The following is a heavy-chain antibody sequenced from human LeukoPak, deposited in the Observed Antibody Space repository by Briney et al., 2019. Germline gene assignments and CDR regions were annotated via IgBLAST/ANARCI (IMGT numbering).Heavy chain of an antibody. D-gene: IGHD1-26*01. Sequence: SQTLSLTCTVSGGSISSGSHYWSWIRQPAGKGLEWIGRIYTSGSTNYNPSLKSRVTISVDTSKNQFSLKLSSVTAADTAVYYCARGDSGSYLDYWGQGTLVTVSS. CDR3: ARGDSGSYLDY. CDR1: GGSISSGSHY. CDR2: IYTSGST. J-gene: IGHJ4*02. V-gene: IGHV4-61*02.